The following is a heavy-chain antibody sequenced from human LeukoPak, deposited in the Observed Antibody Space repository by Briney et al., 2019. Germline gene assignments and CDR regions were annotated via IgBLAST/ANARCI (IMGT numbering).Heavy chain of an antibody. CDR3: ARGRDGRFLEDNWFDP. D-gene: IGHD3-3*01. CDR2: ISSSSSYI. V-gene: IGHV3-21*04. J-gene: IGHJ5*02. Sequence: GGSLRLSCAASGFTFSSYSMNWVRQAPGKGLEWVSSISSSSSYIYYADSVKGRFTISRDNSKNTLYLQMNSLRAEDTAVYYCARGRDGRFLEDNWFDPWGQGTLVTVSS. CDR1: GFTFSSYS.